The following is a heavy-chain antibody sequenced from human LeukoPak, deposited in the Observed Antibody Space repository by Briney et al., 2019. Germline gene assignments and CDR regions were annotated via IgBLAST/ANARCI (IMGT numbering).Heavy chain of an antibody. Sequence: PGGSLRLSCAASGFTFSTFWMHWVRQTPGKGLVWVSRISSDGSTTHYADSVKGRFTISRDNAENTLFLHMNSLRAEDTAVYYCNVRWGPNSDYWGQGSLVTVSS. D-gene: IGHD7-27*01. J-gene: IGHJ4*02. V-gene: IGHV3-74*01. CDR1: GFTFSTFW. CDR3: NVRWGPNSDY. CDR2: ISSDGSTT.